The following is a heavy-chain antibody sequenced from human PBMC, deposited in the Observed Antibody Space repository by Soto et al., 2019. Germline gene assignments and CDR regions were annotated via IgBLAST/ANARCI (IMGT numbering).Heavy chain of an antibody. CDR3: ATDLSPPSGPYYGYFDY. V-gene: IGHV3-23*01. CDR1: GLTFNKYA. CDR2: ISGSGDTT. Sequence: GGSLRLSCVVAGLTFNKYAVNLVRQAPGEGLEWVSAISGSGDTTYYADSVKGRVTISRDNSKNTLDLQMNSLRGEETAVYYWATDLSPPSGPYYGYFDYWGQGTLVIVSS. D-gene: IGHD1-26*01. J-gene: IGHJ4*02.